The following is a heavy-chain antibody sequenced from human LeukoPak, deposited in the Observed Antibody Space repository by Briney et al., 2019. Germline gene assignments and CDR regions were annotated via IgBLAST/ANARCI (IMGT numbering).Heavy chain of an antibody. CDR2: ISGSGGST. Sequence: PGGSLRLSCAASGFTFSSYAMSWVRQAPGKGLEWVSAISGSGGSTYYADSVKGRFTISRDNSKNTLYLQMNSLRAEDTAVYYCARGGVVVITNTFDYWGQGTLVTVSS. CDR1: GFTFSSYA. V-gene: IGHV3-23*01. J-gene: IGHJ4*02. D-gene: IGHD3-22*01. CDR3: ARGGVVVITNTFDY.